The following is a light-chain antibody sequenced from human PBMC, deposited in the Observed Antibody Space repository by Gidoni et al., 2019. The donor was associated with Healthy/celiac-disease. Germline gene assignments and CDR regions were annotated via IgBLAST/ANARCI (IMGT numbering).Light chain of an antibody. Sequence: IQMTQSPSSLSASVGDRVTITCRASQSISSYLNWYQQKPRKAPQLLLFAAASLQSGGPSRFSGSRSGTDFTTTISSLQPEEVATDYCQQSYSTPRTFGQGTKVEIK. CDR1: QSISSY. V-gene: IGKV1-39*01. CDR2: AAA. CDR3: QQSYSTPRT. J-gene: IGKJ1*01.